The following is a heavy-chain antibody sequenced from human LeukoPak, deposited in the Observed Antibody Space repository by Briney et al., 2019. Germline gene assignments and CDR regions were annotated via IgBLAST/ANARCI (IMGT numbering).Heavy chain of an antibody. D-gene: IGHD2-8*01. CDR3: ARDRYCTNGVCYGYYYGMDV. CDR2: ISYDGSNK. J-gene: IGHJ6*02. CDR1: GFTFSSYG. V-gene: IGHV3-30*03. Sequence: PGGSLRLSCAASGFTFSSYGMHWVRQAPGKGLEWVAVISYDGSNKYYADSVKGRFTISRDNSKNTLYLQMNSLRAEDTAVYYCARDRYCTNGVCYGYYYGMDVWGQGTTVTVSS.